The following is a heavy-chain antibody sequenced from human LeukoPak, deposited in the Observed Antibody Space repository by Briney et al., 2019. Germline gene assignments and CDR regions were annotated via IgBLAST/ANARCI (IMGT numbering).Heavy chain of an antibody. V-gene: IGHV4-34*01. J-gene: IGHJ4*02. CDR2: INHSGST. CDR1: GGSFSGYY. D-gene: IGHD5-24*01. Sequence: SETLSLTCAVYGGSFSGYYWSWIRQPPGKGLEWIGEINHSGSTNYNPSLKSRVTISVDTSKNQFSLKLSSVTAADTAVYYCARVEMATSLPDYWGQGTLVTVSS. CDR3: ARVEMATSLPDY.